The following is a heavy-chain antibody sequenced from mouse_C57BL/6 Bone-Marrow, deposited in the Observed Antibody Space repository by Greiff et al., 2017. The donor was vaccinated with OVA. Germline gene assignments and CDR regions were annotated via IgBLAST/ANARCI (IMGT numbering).Heavy chain of an antibody. CDR3: ARTGIYYYGSSDY. D-gene: IGHD1-1*01. CDR2: IHPNSGST. CDR1: GYTFTSYW. V-gene: IGHV1-64*01. J-gene: IGHJ2*01. Sequence: QVQLKESGAELVKPGASVKLSCKASGYTFTSYWMHWVKQRPGQGLEWIGMIHPNSGSTNYNEKFKSKATLTVDKSSSTAYMQLSSLTSEDSAVYYCARTGIYYYGSSDYWGQGTTLTVSS.